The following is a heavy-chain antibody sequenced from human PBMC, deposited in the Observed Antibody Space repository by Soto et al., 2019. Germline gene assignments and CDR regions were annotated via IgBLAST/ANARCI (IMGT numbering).Heavy chain of an antibody. CDR3: ARVLSSVDTMIERGFDP. J-gene: IGHJ5*02. V-gene: IGHV4-59*01. CDR2: IYYSGST. Sequence: PSETLSLTCTGSGGSISSYYWSWIRQPPGKGLEWIGYIYYSGSTNYNPSLKSRVTISVDTSKNQFSLKLSSVTAADTAVYYCARVLSSVDTMIERGFDPWGQGTLVTVSS. D-gene: IGHD3-22*01. CDR1: GGSISSYY.